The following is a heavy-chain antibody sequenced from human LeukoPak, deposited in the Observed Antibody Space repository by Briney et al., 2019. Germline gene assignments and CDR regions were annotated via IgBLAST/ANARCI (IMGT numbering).Heavy chain of an antibody. J-gene: IGHJ6*03. Sequence: PSGNLSLTCAVSGGSISSSNWWSWVRQPPGKGLEWIGEIYHSGSTNYNPSLKSRVTISVDTSKNQFSLKLSSVTAADTAVYYCARGVEGYCSGGSCYSYYYYMDVWGKGTTVTVSS. D-gene: IGHD2-15*01. CDR2: IYHSGST. CDR3: ARGVEGYCSGGSCYSYYYYMDV. CDR1: GGSISSSNW. V-gene: IGHV4-4*02.